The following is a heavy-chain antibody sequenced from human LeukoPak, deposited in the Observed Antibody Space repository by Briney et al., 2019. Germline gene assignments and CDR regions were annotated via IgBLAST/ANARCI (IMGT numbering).Heavy chain of an antibody. V-gene: IGHV4-61*02. Sequence: PSETLSLTCTVSGGSISSGSYYWSWIRQPAGKGLEWIGRIYTSGSTNYNPSLKSRVTISVDMSKNQFSLKLSSVTAADTAVYYCARGDSSNYYYYMDVWGKGTTVTVSS. CDR2: IYTSGST. D-gene: IGHD4-11*01. CDR3: ARGDSSNYYYYMDV. J-gene: IGHJ6*03. CDR1: GGSISSGSYY.